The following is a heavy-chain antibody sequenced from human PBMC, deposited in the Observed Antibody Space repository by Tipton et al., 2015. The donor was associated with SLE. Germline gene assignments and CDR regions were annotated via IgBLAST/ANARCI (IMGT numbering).Heavy chain of an antibody. D-gene: IGHD3-10*01. Sequence: TLSLTCTVSSASISSGDYFWSWIRQHPGKGLEWIGYIHSSGSTYSNPSLKSRVSVSVDTSQNQFSLQLTSVTAADTAVYYCARQPMYFYGSGRSYFDFWGQGILVTVSS. J-gene: IGHJ4*02. CDR1: SASISSGDYF. V-gene: IGHV4-31*03. CDR2: IHSSGST. CDR3: ARQPMYFYGSGRSYFDF.